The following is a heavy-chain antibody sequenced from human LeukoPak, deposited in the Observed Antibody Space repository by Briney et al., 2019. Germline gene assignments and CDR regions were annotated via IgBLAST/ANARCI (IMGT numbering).Heavy chain of an antibody. CDR2: INQAGSER. CDR1: GFTFSSYW. CDR3: ARAIGIADSY. D-gene: IGHD2/OR15-2a*01. V-gene: IGHV3-7*03. J-gene: IGHJ4*02. Sequence: PGVALRLSCAASGFTFSSYWMTWVRQAPGKGLGWVANINQAGSERYYVNSVKGRFTISRDNAKKSLYLQMNSLRGEDTAVYYCARAIGIADSYWGQGTLVTVSS.